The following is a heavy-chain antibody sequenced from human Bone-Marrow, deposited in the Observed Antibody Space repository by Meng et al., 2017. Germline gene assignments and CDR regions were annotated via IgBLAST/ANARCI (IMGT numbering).Heavy chain of an antibody. V-gene: IGHV4-39*01. D-gene: IGHD2-2*02. Sequence: QLQLQESGPGLVKPSETLSLTCTVSGGSISSSSYYWGWIRQPPGKGLEWIGSIYYTGSTYYNPALKSRVTISRDTSKNQFSLNLSSVTAADTAVYYCARGYCSTTSCYNRYFDYWGLGTLVTVSS. CDR1: GGSISSSSYY. CDR2: IYYTGST. CDR3: ARGYCSTTSCYNRYFDY. J-gene: IGHJ4*02.